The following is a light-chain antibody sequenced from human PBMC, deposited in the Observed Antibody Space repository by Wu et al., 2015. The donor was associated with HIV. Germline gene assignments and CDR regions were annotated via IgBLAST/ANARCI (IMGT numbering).Light chain of an antibody. CDR2: KAS. Sequence: DIQMTQSPSTLSASVGDGVTITCRASQSISSWLAWYQQKPGKAPKLLIQKASSLESGVPSRFSGSGSGTEFTLTISSLQPDDFATYYCQQYSSYSSFGGGTKVEIK. CDR3: QQYSSYSS. J-gene: IGKJ4*01. V-gene: IGKV1-5*03. CDR1: QSISSW.